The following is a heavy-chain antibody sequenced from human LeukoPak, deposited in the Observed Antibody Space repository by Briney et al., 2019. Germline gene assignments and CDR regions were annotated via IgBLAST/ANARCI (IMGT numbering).Heavy chain of an antibody. D-gene: IGHD4-17*01. J-gene: IGHJ6*02. CDR1: GASISTAGYY. Sequence: PSQTLSLTCSFSGASISTAGYYWTWIRQPPGEGLEWVGYIYYTGAIDYNPSLKSRVTISVDRSKNQFSLKLISVTAADTAVYYCARDRTTVTTAYYYGMDVWGQGTTVTVSS. CDR2: IYYTGAI. CDR3: ARDRTTVTTAYYYGMDV. V-gene: IGHV4-30-2*01.